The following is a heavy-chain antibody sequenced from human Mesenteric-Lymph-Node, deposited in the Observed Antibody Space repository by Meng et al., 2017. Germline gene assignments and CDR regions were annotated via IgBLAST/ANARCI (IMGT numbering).Heavy chain of an antibody. J-gene: IGHJ6*02. Sequence: GESLKISCAGSGFTFSDYRLNWVRQAPGEGLEWVGRTRNKANSYTTEYAASVKGRFTISRDDSKNSLYLQMNSMKTEDTAVYSCTSTTVSVSYYYGMDVWGQGTTVTVSS. D-gene: IGHD4-17*01. CDR1: GFTFSDYR. CDR3: TSTTVSVSYYYGMDV. V-gene: IGHV3-72*01. CDR2: TRNKANSYTT.